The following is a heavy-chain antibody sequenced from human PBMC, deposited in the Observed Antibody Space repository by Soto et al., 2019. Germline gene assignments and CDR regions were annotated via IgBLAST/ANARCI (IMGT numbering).Heavy chain of an antibody. J-gene: IGHJ1*01. D-gene: IGHD3-9*01. V-gene: IGHV3-30*19. CDR2: ISFDGNSK. Sequence: QPGGSLRLSCAASRFTFSSYAMHWVRQAPGKGLEWVAFISFDGNSKFYGDSMKGRFTISRDNSKSTLYLEMDSLRPEDTAVYLCAKAIDTKDRVGYLDAWGPGTLVTVSS. CDR3: AKAIDTKDRVGYLDA. CDR1: RFTFSSYA.